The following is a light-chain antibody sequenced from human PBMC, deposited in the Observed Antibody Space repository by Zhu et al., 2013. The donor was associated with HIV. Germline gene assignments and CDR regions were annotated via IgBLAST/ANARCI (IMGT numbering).Light chain of an antibody. V-gene: IGLV1-40*01. CDR1: ASNIGARYD. J-gene: IGLJ3*02. CDR3: AAWDDSLTGWV. CDR2: GNI. Sequence: QSILTQPPSVSGAPGQRVSISCTGSASNIGARYDVHWYQHLPGRAPKLIIFGNINRPSGVPDRFSGSKSGTSASLAISGLQSEDEADYYCAAWDDSLTGWVFGGGTKLTVL.